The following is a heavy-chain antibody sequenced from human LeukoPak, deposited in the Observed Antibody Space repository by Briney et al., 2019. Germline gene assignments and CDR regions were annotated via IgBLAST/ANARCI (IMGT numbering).Heavy chain of an antibody. Sequence: SVKVSCKASGYTFTSYAISWVRQAPGQGLEWMGGIIPIFGTANYAQKFQGRVTITADESTSTAYMELSSLRSEDTAVYYCARGLGVTATLKLDYWGQGTLVTVSS. CDR2: IIPIFGTA. CDR1: GYTFTSYA. D-gene: IGHD2-21*02. V-gene: IGHV1-69*13. J-gene: IGHJ4*02. CDR3: ARGLGVTATLKLDY.